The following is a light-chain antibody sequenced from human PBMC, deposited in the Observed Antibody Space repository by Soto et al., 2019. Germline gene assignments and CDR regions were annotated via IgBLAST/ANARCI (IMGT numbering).Light chain of an antibody. CDR2: GTT. V-gene: IGKV3-20*01. Sequence: EIVLTQSPGTLSLSPGETASLSCRASQTVSASYLAWYQQKPGQAPRLLIYGTTNRATGAPDRFSGGGSWKAFALSVSGLEPEEFEFYFCLQYGSSPSTFGGWTKVEIK. CDR1: QTVSASY. CDR3: LQYGSSPST. J-gene: IGKJ4*01.